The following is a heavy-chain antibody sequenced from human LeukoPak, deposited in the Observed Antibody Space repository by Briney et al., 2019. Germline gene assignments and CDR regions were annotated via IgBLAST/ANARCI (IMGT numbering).Heavy chain of an antibody. CDR3: ARWGDTKWLFGRPYYFDY. CDR2: IYPGDSDT. V-gene: IGHV5-51*01. Sequence: GESLKISCKGSGYSFTSYWIGWVRQMPGKGLEWMGIIYPGDSDTRYSPSFQGQVTISADKSISTAHLQWSSLKASDTAMYYCARWGDTKWLFGRPYYFDYWGQGTLVTVSS. CDR1: GYSFTSYW. J-gene: IGHJ4*02. D-gene: IGHD3-22*01.